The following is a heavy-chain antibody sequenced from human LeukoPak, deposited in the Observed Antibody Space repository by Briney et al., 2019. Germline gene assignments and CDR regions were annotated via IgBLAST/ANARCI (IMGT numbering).Heavy chain of an antibody. V-gene: IGHV1-18*01. Sequence: ASVKVSCKASGYIFTSYGISWMRQAPGQGLEWMGWIGAYNGNTNYAQKFQGRVTMTTDTSTNTAYMEVRGLRSDDTAMFYCARVMHWDLPMARGRGMDVWGQGTTVTVSS. CDR1: GYIFTSYG. CDR3: ARVMHWDLPMARGRGMDV. J-gene: IGHJ6*02. CDR2: IGAYNGNT. D-gene: IGHD3-10*01.